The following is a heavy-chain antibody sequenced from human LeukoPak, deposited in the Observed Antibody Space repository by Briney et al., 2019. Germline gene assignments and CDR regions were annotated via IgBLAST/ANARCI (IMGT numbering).Heavy chain of an antibody. V-gene: IGHV3-23*01. D-gene: IGHD2-8*01. CDR3: AKPSYARDYYYGMDV. CDR1: GFTFSTYA. CDR2: ISGGGGST. J-gene: IGHJ6*02. Sequence: PAGSLRLSCAASGFTFSTYAMSWVRQAPGKGLEWVSAISGGGGSTYYAGSVKGRFTISRDNSKNTLHLQMNSLRAEDTAVYYCAKPSYARDYYYGMDVWGQGTTVTVSS.